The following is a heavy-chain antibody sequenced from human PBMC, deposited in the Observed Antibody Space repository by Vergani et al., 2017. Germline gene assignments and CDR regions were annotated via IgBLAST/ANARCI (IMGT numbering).Heavy chain of an antibody. CDR2: MSSGDSI. Sequence: QVQLVESGGGLVKPGGSLRLSCAASGFTFSDHYMSWVRQAPGKGLEWISYMSSGDSIYYADSVKGRFTVSRDNTKNTLYLQMNSLRAEDTAVYYCAKNPSISTTRHYYAMDVWGQGTTVTVSS. J-gene: IGHJ6*02. CDR3: AKNPSISTTRHYYAMDV. D-gene: IGHD1-1*01. CDR1: GFTFSDHY. V-gene: IGHV3-11*04.